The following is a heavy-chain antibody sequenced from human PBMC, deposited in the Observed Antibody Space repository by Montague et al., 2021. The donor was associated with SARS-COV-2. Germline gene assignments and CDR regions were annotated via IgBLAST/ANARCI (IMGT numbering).Heavy chain of an antibody. V-gene: IGHV4-61*01. CDR3: ARSRANVPSRPGFDY. CDR2: MYYTGHT. J-gene: IGHJ4*02. D-gene: IGHD6-6*01. CDR1: GASVASGNFY. Sequence: SQTLSLICTVSGASVASGNFYWSWIRQPPGKGLEWIGYMYYTGHTNYNPSLESRVTMPVDPSKNQFSLTLTSVTAADTAVYYCARSRANVPSRPGFDYWGKGALVTVSS.